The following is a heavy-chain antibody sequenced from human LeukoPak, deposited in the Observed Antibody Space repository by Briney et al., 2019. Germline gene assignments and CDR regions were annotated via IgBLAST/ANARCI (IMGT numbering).Heavy chain of an antibody. CDR1: GGSFSRYY. V-gene: IGHV4-34*01. CDR3: ARGATISETGYFDF. J-gene: IGHJ4*03. CDR2: IDHRGDT. D-gene: IGHD5-24*01. Sequence: AETLSLTCAVYGGSFSRYYWSWIRQSPGKGLEWIAEIDHRGDTNYNPSVKSRVTISVDTSKNQFSLKVRSLSAADTAVYYCARGATISETGYFDFWGQGTPVTVSS.